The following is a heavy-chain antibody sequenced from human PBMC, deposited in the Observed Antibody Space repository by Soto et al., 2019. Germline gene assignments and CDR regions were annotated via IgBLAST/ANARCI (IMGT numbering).Heavy chain of an antibody. V-gene: IGHV3-23*01. CDR2: ISVSGGST. Sequence: PGGSLRLSCAASGFTFSNNAMSWVRQAPGKGLEWVSAISVSGGSTYYADSVKGRFTISRDNSKNTLYLQMNSLRAEDTAVYYCAKNAGSYYYDSSGTFGAFDIWGQGTMVTVSS. CDR1: GFTFSNNA. D-gene: IGHD3-22*01. CDR3: AKNAGSYYYDSSGTFGAFDI. J-gene: IGHJ3*02.